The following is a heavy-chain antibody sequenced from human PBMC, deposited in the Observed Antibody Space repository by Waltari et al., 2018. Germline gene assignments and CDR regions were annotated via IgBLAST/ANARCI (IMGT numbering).Heavy chain of an antibody. CDR3: ARRELNRGYYYYGMDV. CDR2: IYPSGST. CDR1: GYSISSGYY. V-gene: IGHV4-38-2*01. J-gene: IGHJ6*02. D-gene: IGHD3-10*01. Sequence: QVQLQESGPGLVKPSETLSLTCAVSGYSISSGYYWGWIRPPPGKGLEWIGSIYPSGSTYYNPSLKSRVTISVDTSKNQFSLKLSSVTAADTAVYYCARRELNRGYYYYGMDVWGQGTTVTVSS.